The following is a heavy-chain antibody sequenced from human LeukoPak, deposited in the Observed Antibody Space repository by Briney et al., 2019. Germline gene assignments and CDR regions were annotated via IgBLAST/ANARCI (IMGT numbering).Heavy chain of an antibody. D-gene: IGHD3-22*01. V-gene: IGHV3-21*01. CDR2: ITSSSNYI. CDR1: GFTFSSYA. CDR3: AREGYDSSGYYVDY. Sequence: PGGSLRLSCAASGFTFSSYAMSWVRQAPGKGLEWASSITSSSNYIYYADSVKGRFTISRDNAKNTLYLQMNSLRAEDTAVYYCAREGYDSSGYYVDYWGQGTLVTVSS. J-gene: IGHJ4*02.